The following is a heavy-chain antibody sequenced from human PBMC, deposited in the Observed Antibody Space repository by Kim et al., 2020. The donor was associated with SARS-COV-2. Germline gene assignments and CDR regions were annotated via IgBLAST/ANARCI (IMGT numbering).Heavy chain of an antibody. V-gene: IGHV3-23*01. CDR2: IGDTDADT. CDR3: AKVWGGSRIIAGMDV. J-gene: IGHJ6*02. CDR1: GFTFSSYA. Sequence: GGSLRLSCAASGFTFSSYAMTWVRQAPGQGLEWVSSIGDTDADTYYADSVKGRFTISRDNSKNMLYLQMNSLRAEDTALYYCAKVWGGSRIIAGMDVWGQGTTVTVSS. D-gene: IGHD3-10*01.